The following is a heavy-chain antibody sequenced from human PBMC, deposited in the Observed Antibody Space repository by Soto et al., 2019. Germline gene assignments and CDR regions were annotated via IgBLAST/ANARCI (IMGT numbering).Heavy chain of an antibody. V-gene: IGHV3-48*04. D-gene: IGHD6-19*01. CDR2: ISGSSNAI. J-gene: IGHJ4*01. Sequence: EVQLVESGGNWVQPGGSLRLTCAVSGFTPRNFALNWFRQAPGRGLEWVSYISGSSNAIYYADSVRGRFTTSSDNAENSLYLQMNSLRAEDTAVYYCVRGRLGLFAFWGHGTLVTVSS. CDR1: GFTPRNFA. CDR3: VRGRLGLFAF.